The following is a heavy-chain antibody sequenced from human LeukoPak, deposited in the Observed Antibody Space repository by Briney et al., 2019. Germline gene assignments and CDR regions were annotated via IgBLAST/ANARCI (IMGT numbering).Heavy chain of an antibody. CDR2: INPNSGGT. D-gene: IGHD2-21*02. CDR3: ARRPVGGGDVWFDP. Sequence: GASVKVSCKASGYTFTGYYMHWVRQAPGQGLEWMGWINPNSGGTNYAQKFQGRVTMTRDTSISTAYMELSRLRSDDTAVYYCARRPVGGGDVWFDPWGQGTLVTVSS. V-gene: IGHV1-2*02. CDR1: GYTFTGYY. J-gene: IGHJ5*02.